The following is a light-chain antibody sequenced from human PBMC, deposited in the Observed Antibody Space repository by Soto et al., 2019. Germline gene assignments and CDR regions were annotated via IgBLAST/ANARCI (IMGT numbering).Light chain of an antibody. CDR3: QQLNSYPFS. V-gene: IGKV1-9*01. J-gene: IGKJ4*01. Sequence: IPLTQSPSSLSASVGDRVTITCRASQGISSYLAWYQQKPGIAPKLLIYAASTLQSGVPSRFSGSGSGTDFTLTISSLQPEDFATYYCQQLNSYPFSFGGGTKVEIK. CDR2: AAS. CDR1: QGISSY.